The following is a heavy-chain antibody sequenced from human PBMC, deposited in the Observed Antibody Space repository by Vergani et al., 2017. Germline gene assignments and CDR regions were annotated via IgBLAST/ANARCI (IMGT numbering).Heavy chain of an antibody. V-gene: IGHV3-30*02. Sequence: QVQLVESGGGVVQPGGSLSFSCAASGFPFSSYGMNWVRQAPGKGLEWVAFIRYDGSNKYYADSVKGRFTISRDNSKNTRYLQMNSLRAEDTAVYYCAKDGPSSGXYLRNDYYYYGMDVWGQGSTVSVSS. CDR3: AKDGPSSGXYLRNDYYYYGMDV. CDR2: IRYDGSNK. J-gene: IGHJ6*02. D-gene: IGHD6-19*01. CDR1: GFPFSSYG.